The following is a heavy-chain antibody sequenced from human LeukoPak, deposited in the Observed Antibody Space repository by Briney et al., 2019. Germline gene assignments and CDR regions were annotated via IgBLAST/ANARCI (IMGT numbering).Heavy chain of an antibody. Sequence: GSLRLSCGASGFTFSDYYMTWMRKAPGKGLEWISYISGSGTDILYADSVKGRFTMSRDNAKNSSYLQMNSLRAEDTAVYYCARWYNSGWYYYFDYWGQGTLVTVSS. V-gene: IGHV3-11*04. D-gene: IGHD6-19*01. CDR1: GFTFSDYY. J-gene: IGHJ4*02. CDR2: ISGSGTDI. CDR3: ARWYNSGWYYYFDY.